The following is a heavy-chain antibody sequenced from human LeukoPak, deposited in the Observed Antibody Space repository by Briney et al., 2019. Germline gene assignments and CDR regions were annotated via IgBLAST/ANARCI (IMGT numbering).Heavy chain of an antibody. CDR3: ARSRGGYYFDY. J-gene: IGHJ4*02. Sequence: QASETLSLTCTVSGGSISSYYWSWIRQPPGKGLEWIGYIYYSGSTNYNPSLRSRVTISVDTSKKHFSLKLSSVTAADTAVYYCARSRGGYYFDYWGPGTLVTVSS. CDR1: GGSISSYY. V-gene: IGHV4-59*08. CDR2: IYYSGST.